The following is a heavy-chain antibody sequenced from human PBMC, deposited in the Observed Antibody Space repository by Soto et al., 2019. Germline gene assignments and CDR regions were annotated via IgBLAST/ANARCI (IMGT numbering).Heavy chain of an antibody. CDR2: MSHSGGT. D-gene: IGHD1-1*01. V-gene: IGHV4-34*01. CDR1: GGFVSSGSYY. J-gene: IGHJ3*02. Sequence: QVQLQQWGAGLLKPSETLSLTCAVYGGFVSSGSYYWSWIRQPTGKGLEWIGEMSHSGGTHFNPSLKSRVIISVDTSKDQFSLNIYSVTAADTALYYCARVERGTVTTVVDAFDIWGPGTMVTVSS. CDR3: ARVERGTVTTVVDAFDI.